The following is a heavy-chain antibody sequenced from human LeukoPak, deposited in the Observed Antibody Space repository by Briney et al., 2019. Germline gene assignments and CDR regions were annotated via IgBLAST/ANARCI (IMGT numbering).Heavy chain of an antibody. V-gene: IGHV3-11*06. CDR1: GFTSSDYY. CDR3: ARDPLWFGELGAFDI. J-gene: IGHJ3*02. Sequence: PGGSLRLSCAASGFTSSDYYMSWIRQAPGKGLEWVSYISSSSSYTNYADSVKGRFTISRDNAKNSLYLQMNSLRAEDTAVYYCARDPLWFGELGAFDIWGQGTMVTVSS. D-gene: IGHD3-10*01. CDR2: ISSSSSYT.